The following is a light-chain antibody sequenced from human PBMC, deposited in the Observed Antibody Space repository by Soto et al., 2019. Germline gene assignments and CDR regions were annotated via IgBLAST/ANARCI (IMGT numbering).Light chain of an antibody. J-gene: IGKJ4*01. CDR2: DAS. V-gene: IGKV3-11*01. Sequence: EIVLTQSPATLSLSPGERATLSCRASQSVSSYLAWYQQKPGQAPRLLIYDASNRATGIPARFSGSGXGTXXXXXXXXXXXEDFAVYYCQQRSNWPPLLTFGGGTKVEIK. CDR1: QSVSSY. CDR3: QQRSNWPPLLT.